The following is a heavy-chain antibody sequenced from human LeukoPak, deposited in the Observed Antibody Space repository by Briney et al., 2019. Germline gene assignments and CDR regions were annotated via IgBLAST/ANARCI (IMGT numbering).Heavy chain of an antibody. CDR2: ISVDGDDK. D-gene: IGHD3-22*01. Sequence: GGSLRLSCAASIFTFSSSVMHWVRQAPGKGLEWVAAISVDGDDKYYADSVKGRFTTSRDNSKNTLYLQVNNLRGEDTAVYHCARASTWVPGKDSSGYYYPYAFDIWGQGTMVTVSS. CDR3: ARASTWVPGKDSSGYYYPYAFDI. J-gene: IGHJ3*02. CDR1: IFTFSSSV. V-gene: IGHV3-30*14.